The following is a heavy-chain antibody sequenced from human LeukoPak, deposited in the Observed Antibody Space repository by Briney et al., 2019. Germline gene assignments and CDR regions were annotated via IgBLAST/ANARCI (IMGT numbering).Heavy chain of an antibody. J-gene: IGHJ5*02. CDR3: AKDPSVVPAANWFDP. D-gene: IGHD2-2*01. Sequence: GGSLRLFCAASGFTFSSYAMSWVRQAPGKGLEWVSAISGSGGSTYYADSVKGRFTISRDNSKNTLYLQMNSLRAEDTAVYYCAKDPSVVPAANWFDPWGQGTLVAVSS. CDR1: GFTFSSYA. CDR2: ISGSGGST. V-gene: IGHV3-23*01.